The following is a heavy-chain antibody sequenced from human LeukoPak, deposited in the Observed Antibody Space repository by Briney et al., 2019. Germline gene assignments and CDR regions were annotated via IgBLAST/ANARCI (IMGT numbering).Heavy chain of an antibody. V-gene: IGHV5-10-1*01. D-gene: IGHD2-2*01. CDR3: ATLRCSSTSCPYGMDV. Sequence: GESLKISCKGSGYSFTSYWISWVRQMPGKGLEWMGRIDPSVSYTNYSPSFQGHVTISADKSISTAYLQWSSLKASDTAMYYCATLRCSSTSCPYGMDVWGKGTTVTVSS. CDR2: IDPSVSYT. J-gene: IGHJ6*04. CDR1: GYSFTSYW.